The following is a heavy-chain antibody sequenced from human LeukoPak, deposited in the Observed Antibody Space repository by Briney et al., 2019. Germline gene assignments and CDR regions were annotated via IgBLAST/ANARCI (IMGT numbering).Heavy chain of an antibody. J-gene: IGHJ4*02. CDR2: ISYDGSNK. CDR1: GFTFGSYA. Sequence: GGSLRLSCAASGFTFGSYAMHWVRQAPGKGLEWVAVISYDGSNKYYADSVKGRFTISRDNSKNTLYLQMNSLRAEDTAVYYCARGHLGSSGWLDYWGQGTLVTVSS. CDR3: ARGHLGSSGWLDY. D-gene: IGHD6-19*01. V-gene: IGHV3-30-3*01.